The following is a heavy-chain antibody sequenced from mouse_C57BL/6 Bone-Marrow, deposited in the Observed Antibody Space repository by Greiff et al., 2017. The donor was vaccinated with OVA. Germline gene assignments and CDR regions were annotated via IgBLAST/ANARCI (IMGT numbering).Heavy chain of an antibody. CDR1: GYTFTSYW. V-gene: IGHV1-7*01. CDR3: GKKRSKPHYAIDY. CDR2: INPSSGYT. D-gene: IGHD2-5*01. Sequence: QVQLKQSGAELAKPGASVKLSCKASGYTFTSYWMHWVKQRPGQGLEWIGYINPSSGYTKYNQKFKDKATLTADKSSSTAYMQLSSLTYEDSAVYYSGKKRSKPHYAIDYWGQGTSVTVSS. J-gene: IGHJ4*01.